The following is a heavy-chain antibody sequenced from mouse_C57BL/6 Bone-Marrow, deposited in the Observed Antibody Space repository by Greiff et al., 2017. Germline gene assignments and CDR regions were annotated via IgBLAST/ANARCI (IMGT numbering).Heavy chain of an antibody. CDR3: ARHGDGYPFAY. CDR1: GFTFSSYG. Sequence: EVQLVESGGDLVKPGGSLKLSCAASGFTFSSYGMSWVRQTPDKRLEWVANISSGGSYTYYPDSVKGRFTISRDNAKTTRYLQMSSLKSEDTAMYYCARHGDGYPFAYWGQGTLVTVSA. V-gene: IGHV5-6*01. D-gene: IGHD2-3*01. CDR2: ISSGGSYT. J-gene: IGHJ3*01.